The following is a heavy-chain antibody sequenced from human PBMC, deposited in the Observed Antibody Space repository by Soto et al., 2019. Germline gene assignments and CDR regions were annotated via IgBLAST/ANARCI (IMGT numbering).Heavy chain of an antibody. J-gene: IGHJ6*03. CDR3: ARHPNAQNFDWLLPYYYYYYMDV. CDR2: IYYSGST. CDR1: GGSISSSSYY. D-gene: IGHD3-9*01. Sequence: SETLSLTCTVSGGSISSSSYYWGWIRQPPGKGLEWIGSIYYSGSTYYNPSLKSRVTISVDTSKNQFSLKLSSVTAADTAVYYCARHPNAQNFDWLLPYYYYYYMDVWGKGTTVTVSS. V-gene: IGHV4-39*01.